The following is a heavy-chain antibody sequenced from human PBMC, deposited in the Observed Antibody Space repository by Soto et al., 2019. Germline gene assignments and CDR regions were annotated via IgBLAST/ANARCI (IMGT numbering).Heavy chain of an antibody. V-gene: IGHV3-33*01. CDR1: GFTFSSYG. Sequence: QVQLVESGGGVVQPGRSLRLSCAASGFTFSSYGMQWDRQAPGKGLEWVAVIWYDGSNKYYADSVKGRFTISRDNSKNTLYLQMNSLRAEDTAVYYCARDDCSGGRCYPDYWGQGTLVTVSS. J-gene: IGHJ4*02. CDR2: IWYDGSNK. D-gene: IGHD2-15*01. CDR3: ARDDCSGGRCYPDY.